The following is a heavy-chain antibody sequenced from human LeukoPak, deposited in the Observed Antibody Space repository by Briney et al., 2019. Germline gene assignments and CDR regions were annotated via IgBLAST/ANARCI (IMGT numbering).Heavy chain of an antibody. CDR3: ARFSSYSSSWFRFDP. Sequence: PSETLSLTCTVSGGSISSYYWSWIRRPPGKGLEWIGYIYYSGSTNYNPSLKSRVTISVDTSKNQFSLKLSSVTAADTAVYYCARFSSYSSSWFRFDPWGQGTLVTVSS. CDR1: GGSISSYY. V-gene: IGHV4-59*08. D-gene: IGHD6-13*01. CDR2: IYYSGST. J-gene: IGHJ5*02.